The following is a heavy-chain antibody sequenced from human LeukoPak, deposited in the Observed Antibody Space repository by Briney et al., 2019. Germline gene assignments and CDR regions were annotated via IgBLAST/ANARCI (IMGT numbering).Heavy chain of an antibody. CDR3: AKDVVVIPAAGDAFDI. D-gene: IGHD2-2*01. V-gene: IGHV3-23*01. CDR2: ASGSGGST. Sequence: GGSLRLSCAASGFTFNNYAMTWVRQAPGKGLEWVSGASGSGGSTYYADSVKGRFTISRDNSKNTLYLQMNSLRAEDTAVYYCAKDVVVIPAAGDAFDIWGQGTMVTVSS. CDR1: GFTFNNYA. J-gene: IGHJ3*02.